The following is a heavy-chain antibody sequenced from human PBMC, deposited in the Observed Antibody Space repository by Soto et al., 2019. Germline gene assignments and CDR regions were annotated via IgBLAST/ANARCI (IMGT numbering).Heavy chain of an antibody. CDR2: IIPIFGTA. CDR3: ARDLPVYYDFWSGYYTNYYYYYGMDV. V-gene: IGHV1-69*13. D-gene: IGHD3-3*01. J-gene: IGHJ6*02. Sequence: ASVKVSCKASGGTFSSYAISWVRQAPGQGLEWMGGIIPIFGTANYAQKFQGRVTITADESTSTAYMELSSLRSEDTAVYYCARDLPVYYDFWSGYYTNYYYYYGMDVWGQGTTVTVSS. CDR1: GGTFSSYA.